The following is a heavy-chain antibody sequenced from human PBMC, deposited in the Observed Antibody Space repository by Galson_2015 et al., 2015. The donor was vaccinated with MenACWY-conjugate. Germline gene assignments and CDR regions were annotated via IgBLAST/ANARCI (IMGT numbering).Heavy chain of an antibody. Sequence: SGAEVKKPGESLKISCTGSGYSFTSYWIGWIRQPPGKGLEWIGDIYYSGSTDYNPSLKSRITMSVDTSQKQFSLKLYSVIAADTAVYYCARQLGSYYGSTGYYARYFDLWGRGTLVTVSS. J-gene: IGHJ2*01. CDR2: IYYSGST. CDR1: GYSFTSYW. D-gene: IGHD3-22*01. CDR3: ARQLGSYYGSTGYYARYFDL. V-gene: IGHV4-39*01.